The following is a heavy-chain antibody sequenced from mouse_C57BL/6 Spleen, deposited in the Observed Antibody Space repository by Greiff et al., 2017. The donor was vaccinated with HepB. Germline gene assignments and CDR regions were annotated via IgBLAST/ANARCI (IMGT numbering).Heavy chain of an antibody. CDR3: ARAGYSNYYAMDY. V-gene: IGHV5-16*01. D-gene: IGHD2-5*01. Sequence: EVQLVESEGGLVQPGRSMKLSCTASGFTFSDYYMAWVRQVPEKGLEWVADINYDGSSTYYLDSLKSRFIISRDNAKNILYLQMSSLKSEDTATYYCARAGYSNYYAMDYWGQGTSVTVSS. CDR1: GFTFSDYY. CDR2: INYDGSST. J-gene: IGHJ4*01.